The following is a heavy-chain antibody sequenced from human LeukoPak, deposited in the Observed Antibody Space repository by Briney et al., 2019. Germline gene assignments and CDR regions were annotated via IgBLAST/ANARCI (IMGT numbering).Heavy chain of an antibody. D-gene: IGHD1-1*01. Sequence: GGSLRLSCRASRFSFSDYDMHWVRQAPGKGLEWVAVISYDGSRKHYGDSVKGRFTISRDNSESTLFLQMNSLRTDDTSVYFCAKYAFNWNAPDGLDIWGQGTMVIVSS. J-gene: IGHJ3*02. CDR2: ISYDGSRK. V-gene: IGHV3-30*18. CDR1: RFSFSDYD. CDR3: AKYAFNWNAPDGLDI.